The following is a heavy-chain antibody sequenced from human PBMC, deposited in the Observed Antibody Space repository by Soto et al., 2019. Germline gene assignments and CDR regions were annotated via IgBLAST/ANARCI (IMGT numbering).Heavy chain of an antibody. CDR3: ARSPSWETTVTPYYFDY. D-gene: IGHD4-4*01. V-gene: IGHV1-8*01. CDR2: MNPKSANT. CDR1: RYTFISYD. Sequence: APVKVSCKASRYTFISYDINWVRQATGQGLEWMGWMNPKSANTGYAQNFQGRVTMTRNTSISTAYMELSSLRSEDTAVYYCARSPSWETTVTPYYFDYWGQGTLVTVSS. J-gene: IGHJ4*01.